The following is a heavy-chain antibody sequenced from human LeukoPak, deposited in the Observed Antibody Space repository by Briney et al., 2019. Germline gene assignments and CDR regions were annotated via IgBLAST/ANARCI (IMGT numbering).Heavy chain of an antibody. CDR1: GGSISSYY. V-gene: IGHV4-59*13. Sequence: PSGTLSLTCTVSGGSISSYYWSWIRQPPGEGLEWIVYIYYSGSTNYNASLKSRVSISVDTSKNQFSLRLSSVTAADTAVYYCARGFYGSGSYYKSPFDCWGQGTLVTVSS. D-gene: IGHD3-10*01. CDR2: IYYSGST. J-gene: IGHJ4*02. CDR3: ARGFYGSGSYYKSPFDC.